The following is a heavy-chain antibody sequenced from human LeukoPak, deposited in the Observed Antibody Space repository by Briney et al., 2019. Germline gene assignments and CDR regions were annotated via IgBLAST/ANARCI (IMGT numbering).Heavy chain of an antibody. V-gene: IGHV1-2*02. CDR3: AREILYGLVLGNFDY. CDR1: GYTFTGYY. Sequence: ASVKVSCKASGYTFTGYYMHWVRQAPGQGLEWMGWINRNSGGTNYAQKFQGRVTMTSDTSISTAYMELSRLRSDDTAVYYCAREILYGLVLGNFDYWGQGTLVTVSS. D-gene: IGHD6-19*01. CDR2: INRNSGGT. J-gene: IGHJ4*02.